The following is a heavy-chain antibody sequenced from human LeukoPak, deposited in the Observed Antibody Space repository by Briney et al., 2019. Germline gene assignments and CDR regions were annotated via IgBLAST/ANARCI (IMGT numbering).Heavy chain of an antibody. D-gene: IGHD4-23*01. Sequence: PSETPSLTCAVYGGSFSGYYWSWIRQPPGKGLEWIGEINHSGSTNYNPSLKSRVTISVDTSKNQFSLKLSSVTAADTAVYYCARQVRSVRWRAYNWFDPWGQGTLVTVSS. V-gene: IGHV4-34*01. CDR3: ARQVRSVRWRAYNWFDP. CDR1: GGSFSGYY. J-gene: IGHJ5*02. CDR2: INHSGST.